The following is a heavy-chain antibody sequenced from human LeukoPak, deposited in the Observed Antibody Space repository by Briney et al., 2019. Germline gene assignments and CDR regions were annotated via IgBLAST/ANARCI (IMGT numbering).Heavy chain of an antibody. D-gene: IGHD3-10*01. V-gene: IGHV3-7*01. CDR2: IKQDGSEK. CDR3: ARGGSGNL. Sequence: GGSPRLSCAASGFTFSSYAMSWVRQAPGKGLEWVANIKQDGSEKYYVDSVKGRFTISRDNAKNSLYLQMNSLRAEDTAVYYCARGGSGNLWGQGTLVTVSS. CDR1: GFTFSSYA. J-gene: IGHJ4*02.